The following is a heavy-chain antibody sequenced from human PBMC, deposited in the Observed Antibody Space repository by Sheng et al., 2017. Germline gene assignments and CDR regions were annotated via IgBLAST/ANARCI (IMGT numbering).Heavy chain of an antibody. CDR3: ARDLPLVDTAMGNYYYYMDV. V-gene: IGHV1-18*01. D-gene: IGHD5-18*01. CDR2: ISAYNGNT. Sequence: QVQLVQSGAEVKKPGASVKVSCKASGYTFTSYGISWVRQAPGQGLEWMGWISAYNGNTNYAQKLQGRVTMTTDTSTSTAYMELRSLRSDDTAVYYCARDLPLVDTAMGNYYYYMDVWGKGTTVTVSS. J-gene: IGHJ6*03. CDR1: GYTFTSYG.